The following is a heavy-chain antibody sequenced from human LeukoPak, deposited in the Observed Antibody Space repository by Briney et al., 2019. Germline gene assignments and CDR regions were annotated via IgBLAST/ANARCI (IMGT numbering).Heavy chain of an antibody. CDR2: MNPNSGNT. Sequence: ASVKGSCKASGYTFTSYDINWVRQATGQGLEWMGWMNPNSGNTGYAQKFQGRVTMTRNTSISTAYMELSSLRSEDTAVYYCARGYCSSTSCFPDPWGQGTLVTVSS. CDR1: GYTFTSYD. V-gene: IGHV1-8*01. D-gene: IGHD2-2*01. CDR3: ARGYCSSTSCFPDP. J-gene: IGHJ5*02.